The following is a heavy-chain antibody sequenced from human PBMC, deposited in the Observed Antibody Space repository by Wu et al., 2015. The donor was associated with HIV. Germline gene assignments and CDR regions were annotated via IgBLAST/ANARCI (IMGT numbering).Heavy chain of an antibody. CDR1: GYTFIKYY. CDR2: IIPLFHTA. Sequence: QVQLVQSGAEVKKPGASVKVSCEASGYTFIKYYLHWVRQAPGQGLEWMGGIIPLFHTANFAQKFQGKVTITTDESTSTVYLDLSSLEFDDSAVYYCARAGLTVAGNFDSWGQGTLVTVSS. V-gene: IGHV1-69*01. D-gene: IGHD6-19*01. CDR3: ARAGLTVAGNFDS. J-gene: IGHJ4*02.